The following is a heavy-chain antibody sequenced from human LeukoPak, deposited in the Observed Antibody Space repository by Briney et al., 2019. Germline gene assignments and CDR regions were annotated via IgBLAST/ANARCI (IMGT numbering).Heavy chain of an antibody. D-gene: IGHD4-17*01. Sequence: PSETLSLTCTVSGGSISSYYWSWIRQPPGKGLEWIGYIYYSGSTNYNPSLKSRVTISVDTSKNQFSLKLSSVTAADTAVYYCASLAHGYFDYWGQGTLVTVSS. CDR3: ASLAHGYFDY. V-gene: IGHV4-59*01. CDR2: IYYSGST. J-gene: IGHJ4*02. CDR1: GGSISSYY.